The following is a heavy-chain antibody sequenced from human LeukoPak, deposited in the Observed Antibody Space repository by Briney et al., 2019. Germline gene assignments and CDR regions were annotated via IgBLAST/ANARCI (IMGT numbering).Heavy chain of an antibody. J-gene: IGHJ4*02. CDR2: IYNTGRT. V-gene: IGHV4-59*08. CDR1: GGSITNYY. Sequence: SETLALTCSVSGGSITNYYWSWIRQSPGKGLEWIGFIYNTGRTNYKPSLQSRVTMSIDTSKNQFSLKLSSVTAADTAVYYCARQGELAIDYWGQGTLVTVSS. D-gene: IGHD1-26*01. CDR3: ARQGELAIDY.